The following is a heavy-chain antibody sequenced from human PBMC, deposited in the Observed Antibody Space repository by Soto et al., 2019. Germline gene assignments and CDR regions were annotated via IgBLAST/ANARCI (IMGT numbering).Heavy chain of an antibody. CDR2: IHNSGST. CDR3: ARGEVRGPFDI. V-gene: IGHV4-30-4*01. D-gene: IGHD3-10*01. J-gene: IGHJ3*02. Sequence: QQQLQESGPGLVKPSQTLSLTCTVSGGYMNSHDYYWSWIRQPPGKGLEWIGYIHNSGSTYYNPSLKSRLTISSDMSKNQFSLRLDSVTAADMALYFCARGEVRGPFDIWGQGTKVTVSS. CDR1: GGYMNSHDYY.